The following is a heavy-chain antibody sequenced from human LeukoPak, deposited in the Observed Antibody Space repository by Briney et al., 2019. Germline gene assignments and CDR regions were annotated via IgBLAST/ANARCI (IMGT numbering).Heavy chain of an antibody. V-gene: IGHV4-59*08. D-gene: IGHD2-8*01. CDR2: IYDSGST. CDR3: ARMVYAISSYYMDV. CDR1: GVSISSYY. Sequence: SETLSLTCTVSGVSISSYYWSWIRQPPGKGLEWIGYIYDSGSTNYNPSLKSRVTISVDTSKNQFSLKLSSVTAADTAVYYCARMVYAISSYYMDVWGKGTTVTISS. J-gene: IGHJ6*03.